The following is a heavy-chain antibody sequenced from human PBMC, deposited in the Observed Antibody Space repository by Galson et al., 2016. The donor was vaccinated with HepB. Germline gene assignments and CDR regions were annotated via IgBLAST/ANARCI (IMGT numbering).Heavy chain of an antibody. V-gene: IGHV4-31*03. CDR2: IYYSGST. CDR1: VGSIISGSYY. J-gene: IGHJ6*02. CDR3: ARAPCSGGSCYSYYQYYYGIDV. D-gene: IGHD2-15*01. Sequence: TLSLTCTVSVGSIISGSYYWSWIRQHPGKGLEWIGYIYYSGSTHYNPSLKSRVTISVDTSKNQFSLRLSSVSAADTAVYYCARAPCSGGSCYSYYQYYYGIDVWGQGATVTVSS.